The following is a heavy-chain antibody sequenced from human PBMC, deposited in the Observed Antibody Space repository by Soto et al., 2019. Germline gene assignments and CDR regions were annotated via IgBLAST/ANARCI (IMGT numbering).Heavy chain of an antibody. CDR2: ISFSDGGT. D-gene: IGHD2-15*01. CDR1: GFTFSSYA. CDR3: VKDDRILGRRYFDL. Sequence: EEQLLESGGGLIQPGGSLRLACAASGFTFSSYAMTWVRQAPGKGLEWVSSISFSDGGTYYADSVKGRLTISRDNYKSTLFLQMNGLRVWDTAVYYCVKDDRILGRRYFDLWGRCTPVTASS. V-gene: IGHV3-23*01. J-gene: IGHJ2*01.